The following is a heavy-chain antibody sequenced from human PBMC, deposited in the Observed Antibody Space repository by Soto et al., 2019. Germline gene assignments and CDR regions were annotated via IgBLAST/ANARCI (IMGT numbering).Heavy chain of an antibody. CDR1: GFTFSSYG. J-gene: IGHJ4*02. CDR3: AKGGSSSARYFDH. Sequence: QVQVVESGGGVVQPGRSLRLSCAASGFTFSSYGMHWVRQAPGKGLEWVAIISWDGNNKYYADSVKGRFTISRDSSKNTLFLQMNSLRAVDTVVYDYAKGGSSSARYFDHWGQGTLVTVSS. CDR2: ISWDGNNK. V-gene: IGHV3-30*18. D-gene: IGHD6-6*01.